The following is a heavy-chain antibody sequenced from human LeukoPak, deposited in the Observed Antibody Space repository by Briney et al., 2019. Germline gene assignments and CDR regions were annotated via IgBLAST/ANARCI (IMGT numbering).Heavy chain of an antibody. D-gene: IGHD3-9*01. CDR2: IYCSGST. CDR3: ARRAYDILTGYSYYFDY. CDR1: GASIRSYY. J-gene: IGHJ4*02. V-gene: IGHV4-59*01. Sequence: SETLSLTCTVSGASIRSYYWSWIRQPPGKGLEWVGYIYCSGSTNYNPSLKSRVTISVDTSKNQFSLKLSSVTAADTAVYYCARRAYDILTGYSYYFDYWGQGTLVTVSS.